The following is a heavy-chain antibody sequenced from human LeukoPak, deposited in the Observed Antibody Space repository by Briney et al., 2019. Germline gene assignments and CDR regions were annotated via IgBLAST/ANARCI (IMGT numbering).Heavy chain of an antibody. J-gene: IGHJ6*02. V-gene: IGHV3-23*01. CDR2: ITVSGGTT. Sequence: GGSLRLSCAASEFTFSIYAMQWVRQAPGKGLEWLSGITVSGGTTYYTDSVKGRFTISRDNSKNTLYLQMNSLRAEDTAVYYCAKYLTARGPPYALDVWGQGTTVTVSS. D-gene: IGHD1-14*01. CDR1: EFTFSIYA. CDR3: AKYLTARGPPYALDV.